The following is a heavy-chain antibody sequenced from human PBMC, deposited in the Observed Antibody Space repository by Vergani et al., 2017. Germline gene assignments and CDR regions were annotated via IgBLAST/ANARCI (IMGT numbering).Heavy chain of an antibody. CDR3: ARFCSSTSCYLNAFDI. J-gene: IGHJ3*02. D-gene: IGHD2-2*01. CDR2: IIPIFGTA. Sequence: QVQLVQSGAEVKKPGSSVKVSCKASGGTFSSYAISWVRQAPGQGPEWMGGIIPIFGTANYAQKFQGRVTITADESTSTAYMELSSLRSEDTAVYYCARFCSSTSCYLNAFDIWGQGTMVTVSS. V-gene: IGHV1-69*01. CDR1: GGTFSSYA.